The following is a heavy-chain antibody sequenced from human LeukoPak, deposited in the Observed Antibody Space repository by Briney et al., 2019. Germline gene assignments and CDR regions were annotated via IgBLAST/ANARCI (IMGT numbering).Heavy chain of an antibody. CDR3: ARGDSNYYDSSGYADY. CDR1: GGTFISYA. J-gene: IGHJ4*02. Sequence: SVKVSCKASGGTFISYAISWVRQAPGQGLEWMGGIIPIFGTANYAQKFQGRVTITADESTSTAYMELSSLRSEDTAVYYCARGDSNYYDSSGYADYWGQGTLVTVSS. D-gene: IGHD3-22*01. V-gene: IGHV1-69*13. CDR2: IIPIFGTA.